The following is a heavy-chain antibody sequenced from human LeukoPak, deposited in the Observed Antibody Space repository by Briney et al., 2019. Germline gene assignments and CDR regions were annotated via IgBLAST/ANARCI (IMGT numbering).Heavy chain of an antibody. Sequence: PGGSLRLSCAASGFTFSSYGMHWVRQAPGKGLEWVAFIRYDGSSKYYADSVKGRFTISRDNSKNTLYLQMNSLRAEDTAVYYCARDPRAYCSGGSCYSGYYYYYMGVWGKGTTVTVSS. CDR1: GFTFSSYG. J-gene: IGHJ6*03. V-gene: IGHV3-30*02. D-gene: IGHD2-15*01. CDR3: ARDPRAYCSGGSCYSGYYYYYMGV. CDR2: IRYDGSSK.